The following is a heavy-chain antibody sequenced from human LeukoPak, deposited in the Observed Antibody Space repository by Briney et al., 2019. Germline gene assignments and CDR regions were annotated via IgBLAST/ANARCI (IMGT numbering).Heavy chain of an antibody. CDR1: GYTFTGHY. CDR2: INPNSGGT. Sequence: ASVKVSCKASGYTFTGHYIHWVRQAPGQGLEWMGWINPNSGGTNSAQKFQVRVTLNRDTSISTAYLELSSLRSDDTAVYYCARDLGSGWIIVDYWGQGTLVTVSS. J-gene: IGHJ4*02. CDR3: ARDLGSGWIIVDY. D-gene: IGHD6-19*01. V-gene: IGHV1-2*02.